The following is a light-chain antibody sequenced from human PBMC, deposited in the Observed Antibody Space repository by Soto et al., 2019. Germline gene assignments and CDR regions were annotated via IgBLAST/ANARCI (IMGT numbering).Light chain of an antibody. V-gene: IGKV1-5*01. Sequence: DIQMTQSPSTLSASVGDRVTITCRASQSISSWLAWYQQRPGKAPKLLIYDVSSLESGVPSRFRGSGSGTEFALTISSLQPDDFATYYCQQYNSYPWTFGQGTKVDIK. J-gene: IGKJ1*01. CDR2: DVS. CDR3: QQYNSYPWT. CDR1: QSISSW.